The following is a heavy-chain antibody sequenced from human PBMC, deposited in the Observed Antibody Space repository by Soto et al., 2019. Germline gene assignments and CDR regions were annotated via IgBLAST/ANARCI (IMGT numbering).Heavy chain of an antibody. CDR3: ARAWVVVTAPDY. D-gene: IGHD2-21*02. V-gene: IGHV1-3*01. Sequence: ASVKVSCKASGYTFTSYAMHWVRQASGQRLEWMGWINAGNGNTKYSQKFQGRVTITRDTSASTAYMELSSLRSEDTAVYYCARAWVVVTAPDYWGQGTLVTVSS. CDR1: GYTFTSYA. CDR2: INAGNGNT. J-gene: IGHJ4*02.